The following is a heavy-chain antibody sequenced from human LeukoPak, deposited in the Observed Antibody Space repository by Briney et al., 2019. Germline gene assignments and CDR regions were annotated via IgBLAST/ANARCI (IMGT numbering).Heavy chain of an antibody. V-gene: IGHV3-9*01. Sequence: GRSLRLSCAASGFTFDDYAMHWVRQAPGKGLEWVSGISWNSGSIGYADSVKGRFTISRDNAKNSLYLQMNSLRAEDTALYYCAKAHTGVVPAARFDYWGQGTLVTVSS. CDR1: GFTFDDYA. CDR3: AKAHTGVVPAARFDY. CDR2: ISWNSGSI. D-gene: IGHD2-2*01. J-gene: IGHJ4*02.